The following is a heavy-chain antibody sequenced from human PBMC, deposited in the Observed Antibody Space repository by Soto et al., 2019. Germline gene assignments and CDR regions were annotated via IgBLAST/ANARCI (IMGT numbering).Heavy chain of an antibody. D-gene: IGHD3-9*01. CDR3: ARGSRYFFGLNWFDP. CDR1: GGSISSDGYY. V-gene: IGHV4-31*03. Sequence: TSETLSLTCTVSGGSISSDGYYWSWIRQHPGKGLEWIGYIYYSGGTYYNPSLKSRVTISVDTSKNQFSLKLSSVTAADTAVYYCARGSRYFFGLNWFDPWGQGTLVTVSS. CDR2: IYYSGGT. J-gene: IGHJ5*02.